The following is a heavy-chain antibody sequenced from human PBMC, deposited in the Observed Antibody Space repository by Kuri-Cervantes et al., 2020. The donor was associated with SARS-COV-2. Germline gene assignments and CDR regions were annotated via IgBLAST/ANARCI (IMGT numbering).Heavy chain of an antibody. CDR2: INHSGST. J-gene: IGHJ6*03. Sequence: SETLSLTCAVYGGSFSGYYWSWIRQPPGKGLEWSGEINHSGSTNYNPSLKSRVTISVDTSKSQFSLKLSSVTAADTAVYYCARGGGGGYSSSWYSGSYYMDVWGKGTTVTVSS. D-gene: IGHD6-13*01. CDR3: ARGGGGGYSSSWYSGSYYMDV. CDR1: GGSFSGYY. V-gene: IGHV4-34*01.